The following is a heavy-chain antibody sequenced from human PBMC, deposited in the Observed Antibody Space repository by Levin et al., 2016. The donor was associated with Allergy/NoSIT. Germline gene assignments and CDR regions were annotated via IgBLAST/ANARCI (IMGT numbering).Heavy chain of an antibody. CDR3: ARDPPALSGSWPDY. CDR2: ISSSSSYI. V-gene: IGHV3-21*01. D-gene: IGHD6-13*01. J-gene: IGHJ4*02. Sequence: WIRQPPGKGLEWVSSISSSSSYIYYADSVKGRFTISRDNAKNSLYLQMNSLRAEDTAVYYCARDPPALSGSWPDYWGQGTLVTVSS.